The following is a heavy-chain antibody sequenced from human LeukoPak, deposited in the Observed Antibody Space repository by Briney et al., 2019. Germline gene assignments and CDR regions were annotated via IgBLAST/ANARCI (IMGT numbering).Heavy chain of an antibody. CDR3: AKVFRNSPYYYYYMDV. V-gene: IGHV3-53*01. CDR1: GFTVSSNY. Sequence: GGSLRLSCAASGFTVSSNYMSWVRQAPGKGLEWVSVIYSGGSTYYADSVKGRFTISRDNSKNTLYLQMNSLRAEDTAVYYCAKVFRNSPYYYYYMDVWGKGTTVTVSS. CDR2: IYSGGST. J-gene: IGHJ6*03. D-gene: IGHD4-23*01.